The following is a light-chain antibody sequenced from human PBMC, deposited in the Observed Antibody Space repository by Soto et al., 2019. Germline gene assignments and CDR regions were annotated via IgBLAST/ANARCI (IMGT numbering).Light chain of an antibody. CDR1: QSVSSSY. CDR2: GAS. V-gene: IGKV3-20*01. CDR3: QQYGSSPYT. Sequence: EIGLTQSPGTLSLSPGERATLSCRASQSVSSSYLAWYQQKPGQAPRPLIYGASSRATGIPDRFSGSGSGTDFTVTISRLEPDDFAVYYCQQYGSSPYTFGQGTKLEIK. J-gene: IGKJ2*01.